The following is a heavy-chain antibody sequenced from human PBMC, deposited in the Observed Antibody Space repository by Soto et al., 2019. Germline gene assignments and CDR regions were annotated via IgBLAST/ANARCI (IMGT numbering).Heavy chain of an antibody. CDR3: AREKGYISGPKNFDY. D-gene: IGHD5-12*01. J-gene: IGHJ4*02. CDR2: VHHSGST. Sequence: SETLSLTCAVSGYSISSGYHWGWIRQPPGKGLEWLGSVHHSGSTYYNPSLKSRVTMSVDTSKNQFSLKLSSVTAADTAVYYCAREKGYISGPKNFDYWGQGTLVTVSS. CDR1: GYSISSGYH. V-gene: IGHV4-38-2*02.